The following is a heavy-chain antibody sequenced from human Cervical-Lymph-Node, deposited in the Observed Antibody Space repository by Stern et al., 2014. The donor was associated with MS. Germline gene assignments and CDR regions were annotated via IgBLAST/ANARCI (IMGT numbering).Heavy chain of an antibody. Sequence: VQLVESGGGVVQPGGSLRLSCSASGFTFGDYPMHWVRQAPGKGLEWVAVISYGGRLDLYADSVKFRFAISRDSSKNSLYLQMNSLRPEDTALYYCARDLFRGSPDYLDYWGQGTLVTVSS. CDR2: ISYGGRLD. D-gene: IGHD1-26*01. CDR3: ARDLFRGSPDYLDY. V-gene: IGHV3-30*09. CDR1: GFTFGDYP. J-gene: IGHJ4*02.